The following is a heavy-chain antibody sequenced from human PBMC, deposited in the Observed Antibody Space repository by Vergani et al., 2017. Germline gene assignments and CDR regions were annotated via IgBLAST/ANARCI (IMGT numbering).Heavy chain of an antibody. CDR1: GGSISSSSYY. CDR2: IYYSGST. D-gene: IGHD3-3*01. CDR3: ARDPIDTMVGVVAHNWFDP. J-gene: IGHJ5*02. Sequence: QLQLQESGPGLVKPSETLSLTCTVSGGSISSSSYYWGWIRQPPGKGLEWIGSIYYSGSTYYNPSLKSRVTISVDTSKNQFALKLSSVTAADTAVYYCARDPIDTMVGVVAHNWFDPWGQGTLGTVSS. V-gene: IGHV4-39*07.